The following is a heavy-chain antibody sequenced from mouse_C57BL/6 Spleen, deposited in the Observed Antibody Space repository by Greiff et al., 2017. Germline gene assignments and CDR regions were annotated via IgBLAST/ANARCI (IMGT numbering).Heavy chain of an antibody. CDR2: ISDGGSYT. D-gene: IGHD3-2*02. V-gene: IGHV5-4*01. CDR1: GFTFSSYA. Sequence: EVQLVESGGGLVKPGGSLKLSCAASGFTFSSYAMSWVRQTPEKRLEWVATISDGGSYTYYPDNVKGRFTISRDNAKNNLYLQMSHLKSEDTAMYYCARAGDNSGYIDYWGQGTTLTVSS. J-gene: IGHJ2*01. CDR3: ARAGDNSGYIDY.